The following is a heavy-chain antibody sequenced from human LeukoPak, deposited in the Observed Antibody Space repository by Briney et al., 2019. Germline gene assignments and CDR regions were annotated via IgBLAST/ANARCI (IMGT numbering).Heavy chain of an antibody. V-gene: IGHV3-30*02. J-gene: IGHJ4*02. D-gene: IGHD3-10*01. CDR2: IRYDGSNK. CDR1: GFTFSSYG. Sequence: GGSLRLSCAASGFTFSSYGMHWVRQAPGKGLEWVAFIRYDGSNKYYADSVKGRFTISRDNSKNTLYLQMNSPRAEDTAVYYCAKAVSMVRGKVADYWGQGTLVTVSS. CDR3: AKAVSMVRGKVADY.